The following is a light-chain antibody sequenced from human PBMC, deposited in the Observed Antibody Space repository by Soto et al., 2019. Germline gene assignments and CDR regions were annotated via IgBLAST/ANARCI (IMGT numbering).Light chain of an antibody. CDR2: GAS. J-gene: IGKJ1*01. CDR1: QSVSGSY. CDR3: QHYGSSPT. Sequence: EIVLTQSPGTLSLSPGERTILSCRASQSVSGSYLAWYQQKPGQAPRLLIYGASSRATGIPDRFSGSGSGTDFTLTVSRLEPEDFAVYYCQHYGSSPTFGQGTKVEIK. V-gene: IGKV3-20*01.